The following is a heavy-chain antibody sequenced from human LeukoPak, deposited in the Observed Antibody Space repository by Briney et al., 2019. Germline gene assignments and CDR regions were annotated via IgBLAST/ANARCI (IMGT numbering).Heavy chain of an antibody. CDR3: ARSRTVAGTTSFDY. CDR1: GGTFSSYA. Sequence: SVKVSCKASGGTFSSYAISWVRQAPGQGLEWMGRIIPILGIANYAQKFQGRVTITANKSTSTAYMELSSLRSEDTAVYYCARSRTVAGTTSFDYWGQGTLVTVSS. J-gene: IGHJ4*02. V-gene: IGHV1-69*04. CDR2: IIPILGIA. D-gene: IGHD6-19*01.